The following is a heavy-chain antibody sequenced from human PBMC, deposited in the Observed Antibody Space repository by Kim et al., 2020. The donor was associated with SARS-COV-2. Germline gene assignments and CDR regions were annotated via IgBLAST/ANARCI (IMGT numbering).Heavy chain of an antibody. J-gene: IGHJ6*02. Sequence: LKGRVTISVDTSKNQFSLKLSSVTAADTAVYYCARESRNYYGSGRYGMDVWGQGTTVTVSS. V-gene: IGHV4-31*02. D-gene: IGHD3-10*01. CDR3: ARESRNYYGSGRYGMDV.